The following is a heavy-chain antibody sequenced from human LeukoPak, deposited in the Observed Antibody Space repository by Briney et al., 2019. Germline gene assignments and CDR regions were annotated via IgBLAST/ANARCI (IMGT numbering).Heavy chain of an antibody. CDR2: ISAYNGNT. CDR1: GYTFTSYG. V-gene: IGHV1-18*01. J-gene: IGHJ4*02. D-gene: IGHD3-22*01. Sequence: ASVKVPCKASGYTFTSYGISWVRQAPGQGLEWIGWISAYNGNTNYAQKLQGRITMTTDTSTSTAYMELRSLRSDDTAVYYCARDSVTYYYDSSGYSPIDYWGQGTLVTVSS. CDR3: ARDSVTYYYDSSGYSPIDY.